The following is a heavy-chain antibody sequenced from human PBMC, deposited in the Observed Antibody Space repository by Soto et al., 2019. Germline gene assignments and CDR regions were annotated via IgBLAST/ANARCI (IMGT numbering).Heavy chain of an antibody. J-gene: IGHJ2*01. D-gene: IGHD6-6*01. Sequence: QITLKESGPTLVKPTQTLTLTCTFSGFSLSTSGVGVGWIRQPPGKALEWLALIYWDDDKRYSPSLKSRLTIPKHTSKNQVVLTMTNMDPVDTATYYCAHSLYSISSPWYFDLWGRGTLVTVSS. CDR1: GFSLSTSGVG. CDR2: IYWDDDK. CDR3: AHSLYSISSPWYFDL. V-gene: IGHV2-5*02.